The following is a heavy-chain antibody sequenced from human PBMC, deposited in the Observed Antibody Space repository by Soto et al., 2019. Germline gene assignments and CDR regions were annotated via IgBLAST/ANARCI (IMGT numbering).Heavy chain of an antibody. J-gene: IGHJ4*02. CDR2: VYHSGSP. Sequence: PAETLSLTCVVSGDSIISDNWWSWVRQSPGKGLEWIGEVYHSGSPNYNPPLKSRVTISMDKSKNQFYQKLSSVTAADKAVYYCARDRGIVTYYFDYLGQGTLVTVSS. D-gene: IGHD1-26*01. CDR1: GDSIISDNW. CDR3: ARDRGIVTYYFDY. V-gene: IGHV4-4*02.